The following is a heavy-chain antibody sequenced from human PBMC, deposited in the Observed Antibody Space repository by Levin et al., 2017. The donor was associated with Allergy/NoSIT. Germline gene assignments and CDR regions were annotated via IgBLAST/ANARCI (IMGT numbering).Heavy chain of an antibody. CDR1: GFTFSSYA. CDR2: VSGDGGRT. Sequence: ETLSLTCAASGFTFSSYAMSWVRQAPGEGLEWVSAVSGDGGRTWYADSVRGRFTISRDNSKNTLCLHMSSLRAEDTAVYYCAKEGSGSYSENWGQGTLVTVSS. J-gene: IGHJ4*02. V-gene: IGHV3-23*01. D-gene: IGHD1-26*01. CDR3: AKEGSGSYSEN.